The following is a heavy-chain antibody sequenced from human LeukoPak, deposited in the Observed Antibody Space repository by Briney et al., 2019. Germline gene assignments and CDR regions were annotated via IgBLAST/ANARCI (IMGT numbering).Heavy chain of an antibody. CDR2: INPNSGGT. J-gene: IGHJ4*02. CDR1: GYTFTGYY. V-gene: IGHV1-2*02. Sequence: ASVKVSCKASGYTFTGYYMHWVRQAPGQGLEWMGWINPNSGGTNYAQKFQGRVTMTRDTSISTAYMELSRLRSDDTAVYYCARDCSNSSSWFDYWGQGTLVTVSS. D-gene: IGHD6-13*01. CDR3: ARDCSNSSSWFDY.